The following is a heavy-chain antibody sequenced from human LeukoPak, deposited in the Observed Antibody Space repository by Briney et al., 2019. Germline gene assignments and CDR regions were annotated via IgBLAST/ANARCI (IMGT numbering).Heavy chain of an antibody. V-gene: IGHV3-20*04. CDR2: INWNGGST. D-gene: IGHD2-2*01. CDR1: GFTFDGYG. CDR3: ARDAIRYCSSTSCYAFFDY. J-gene: IGHJ4*02. Sequence: GGSLRLSCAASGFTFDGYGMSWVRQAPGKGLEWVSGINWNGGSTGYADSVKGRFTISRDNAKNSLYLQMNSLRAEDTALYYCARDAIRYCSSTSCYAFFDYWGQGTLVTVSS.